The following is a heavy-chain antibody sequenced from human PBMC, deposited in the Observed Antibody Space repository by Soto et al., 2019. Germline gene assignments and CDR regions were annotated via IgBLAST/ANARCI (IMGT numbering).Heavy chain of an antibody. CDR2: ISWDGGST. V-gene: IGHV3-43D*04. CDR1: GFTFDDYA. Sequence: GGSLRLSCAASGFTFDDYAMHWVRQAPGKGLEWVPLISWDGGSTYYADSVKGRFTISRDNSKNSLYLQMNSLRAEDTALYYCVGYYYHSSGYYNDYWGQGTLVTVSS. CDR3: VGYYYHSSGYYNDY. J-gene: IGHJ4*02. D-gene: IGHD3-22*01.